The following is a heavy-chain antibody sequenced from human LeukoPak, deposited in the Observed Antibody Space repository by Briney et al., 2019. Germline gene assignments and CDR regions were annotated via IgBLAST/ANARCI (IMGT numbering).Heavy chain of an antibody. CDR3: ARHRFMAVAGDAFDI. CDR2: IYYSGST. D-gene: IGHD6-19*01. CDR1: GGSISSYY. J-gene: IGHJ3*02. V-gene: IGHV4-59*01. Sequence: SETLSLTCTVSGGSISSYYWSWIRQPPGKGLEWIGYIYYSGSTNYNPSLKSRVTISVDTSKNQFSLKLSSVTAADTAVYYCARHRFMAVAGDAFDIWGQGTMVTVSS.